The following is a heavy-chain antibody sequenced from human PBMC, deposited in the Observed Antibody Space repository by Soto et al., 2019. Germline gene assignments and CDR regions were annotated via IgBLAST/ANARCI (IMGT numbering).Heavy chain of an antibody. CDR1: GFTFSGAS. J-gene: IGHJ4*02. V-gene: IGHV3-23*01. Sequence: XVSLRLSFAASGFTFSGASLSWLRQAPGKGLEWVSTLSGSVDTTYYADSVKGRFTISRDNSKNTLYLQMNSLRAEDTALYYCAKTRESGIYFYFDSWGQGALVTVSS. CDR2: LSGSVDTT. CDR3: AKTRESGIYFYFDS. D-gene: IGHD1-26*01.